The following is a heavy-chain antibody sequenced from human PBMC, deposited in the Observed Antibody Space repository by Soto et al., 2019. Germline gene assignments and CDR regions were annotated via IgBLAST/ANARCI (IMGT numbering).Heavy chain of an antibody. CDR2: IYTSGST. CDR1: GGSISSYY. D-gene: IGHD3-3*01. J-gene: IGHJ3*02. CDR3: ARAATLRFLPKGRAFDI. V-gene: IGHV4-4*07. Sequence: PSETLSLTCTVSGGSISSYYWSWIRQPAGKGLEWIGRIYTSGSTNYNPSLKSRVTMSVDTSKNQFSLKLSSVTAADTAVYYCARAATLRFLPKGRAFDIWGQGTMVTVSS.